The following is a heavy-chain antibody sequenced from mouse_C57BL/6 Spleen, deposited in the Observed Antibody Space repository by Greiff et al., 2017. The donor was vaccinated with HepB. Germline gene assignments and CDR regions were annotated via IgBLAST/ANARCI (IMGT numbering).Heavy chain of an antibody. D-gene: IGHD1-1*01. Sequence: EVKLMESGGGLVKPGGSLKLSCAASGFTFSDYGMHWVRQAPEKGLEWVAYISSGSSTIYYADTVKGRFTISRDNAKNTLFLQMTSLRSEDTAMYYCASHYGSSSWFAYWGQGTLVTVSA. CDR3: ASHYGSSSWFAY. V-gene: IGHV5-17*01. CDR1: GFTFSDYG. J-gene: IGHJ3*01. CDR2: ISSGSSTI.